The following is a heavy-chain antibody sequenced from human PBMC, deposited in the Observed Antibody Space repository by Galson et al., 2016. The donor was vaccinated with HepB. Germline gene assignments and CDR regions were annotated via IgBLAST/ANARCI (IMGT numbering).Heavy chain of an antibody. CDR1: GFSLDTREMT. J-gene: IGHJ4*02. Sequence: PALVTPTQTLTLTCVFSGFSLDTREMTVGWIRQPPGKALEWLARLDWDDDKVYNSLLETRLTVSKDTTRNQVVLSMTNMDPVDTATYYCARLRMGSGLRTFDYWGRGLFVTVSS. CDR2: LDWDDDK. D-gene: IGHD3-10*01. CDR3: ARLRMGSGLRTFDY. V-gene: IGHV2-70*04.